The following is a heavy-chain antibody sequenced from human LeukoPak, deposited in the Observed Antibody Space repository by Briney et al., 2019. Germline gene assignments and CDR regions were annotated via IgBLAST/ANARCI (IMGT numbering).Heavy chain of an antibody. CDR3: ARDGRGYCSGGGCYTPYY. V-gene: IGHV1-69*13. CDR1: GGTFISYA. Sequence: SVKVSCKASGGTFISYAISWVRQAPGQGLEWMGGIIPIFGTANYAQKFQGRVTITADESTSTAYMELSSLRSEDTAVYYCARDGRGYCSGGGCYTPYYWGQGTLVTVSS. CDR2: IIPIFGTA. J-gene: IGHJ4*02. D-gene: IGHD2-15*01.